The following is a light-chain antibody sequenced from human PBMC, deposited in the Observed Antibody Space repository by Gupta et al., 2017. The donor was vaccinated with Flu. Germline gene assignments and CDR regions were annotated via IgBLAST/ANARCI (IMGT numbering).Light chain of an antibody. V-gene: IGKV3-20*01. CDR2: GAS. J-gene: IGKJ5*01. CDR1: QSVSSSY. Sequence: VLTQSPGTLSLSPGERATLSCRASQSVSSSYLAWYQQKPGQAPRLLIYGASSRATGIPDRFSGSGSGTDFTLTISRLEPEDFAVYYCQQYGSSPPITFGQGTRLEIK. CDR3: QQYGSSPPIT.